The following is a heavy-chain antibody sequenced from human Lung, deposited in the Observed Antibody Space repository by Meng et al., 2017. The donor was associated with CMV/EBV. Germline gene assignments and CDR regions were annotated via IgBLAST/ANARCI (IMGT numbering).Heavy chain of an antibody. D-gene: IGHD2-2*02. J-gene: IGHJ5*02. CDR2: IHPNSGGT. V-gene: IGHV1-2*02. CDR1: GYTFTGYY. Sequence: ASXXVSXKAPGYTFTGYYMHWVRQAPGQGLEWMGWIHPNSGGTNYAQKFQGRVTMTRDTSISTAYMELSRLRSDDTAVYYGASGGDCSSTSCYRGWLDPWGQGXLVTVSS. CDR3: ASGGDCSSTSCYRGWLDP.